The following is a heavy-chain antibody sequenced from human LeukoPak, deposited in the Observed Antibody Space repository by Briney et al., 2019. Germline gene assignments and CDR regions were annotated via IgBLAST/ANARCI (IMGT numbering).Heavy chain of an antibody. V-gene: IGHV1-24*01. CDR2: FDPEDGET. CDR1: GYTLTELS. Sequence: ASVKVSCKVSGYTLTELSMHWVRQAPGKGLEWMGGFDPEDGETIHAQKFQGRVTMTEDTSTDTAYMELNSLRSDDTAVYYCATDPGEIVPAAKGSRGDYCYGMDVWGQGTTVTVSS. J-gene: IGHJ6*02. CDR3: ATDPGEIVPAAKGSRGDYCYGMDV. D-gene: IGHD2-2*01.